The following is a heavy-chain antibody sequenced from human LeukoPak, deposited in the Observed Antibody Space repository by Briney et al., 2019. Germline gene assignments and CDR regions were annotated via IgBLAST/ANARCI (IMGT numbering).Heavy chain of an antibody. CDR1: GFTFSSYA. J-gene: IGHJ4*02. CDR3: ARDDQYDYVWGTIDY. D-gene: IGHD3-16*01. Sequence: PGGSLRLSCAASGFTFSSYAMHWVRRASSKGLEWVAAISYDGSNKKYADSVKGRFTVSRDNSKNSLYLQMNSLRAEDTAVYYCARDDQYDYVWGTIDYWGQGTLVTVSS. CDR2: ISYDGSNK. V-gene: IGHV3-30*04.